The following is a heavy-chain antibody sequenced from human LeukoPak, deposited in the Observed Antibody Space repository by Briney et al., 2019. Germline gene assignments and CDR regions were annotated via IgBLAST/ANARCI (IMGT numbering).Heavy chain of an antibody. D-gene: IGHD3-10*01. CDR2: IYDDNT. J-gene: IGHJ4*02. Sequence: GGSLRLSCAASGFTVSAYAMAWVRQAPGKGLEWVSTIYDDNTYYADSVKGRFAISTDNPKNTLYLQMNCLRVEDTAVYFCAARKVRGVWFYLDYWGQGTLVTVSS. CDR3: AARKVRGVWFYLDY. CDR1: GFTVSAYA. V-gene: IGHV3-23*01.